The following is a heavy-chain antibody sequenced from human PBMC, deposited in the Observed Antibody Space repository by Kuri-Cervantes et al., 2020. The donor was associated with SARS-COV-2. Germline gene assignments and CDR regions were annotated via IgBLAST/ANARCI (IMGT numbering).Heavy chain of an antibody. CDR1: GFTFSSYG. Sequence: GGSLRLSCAASGFTFSSYGMHWVRQAPGKGLEWVSYISSSSSTIYYADSVKGRFTISRDYSKNTLYLQMNSLRAEDTAVYYCARVVVVVPAAIAPADYWGQGTLVTVSS. CDR3: ARVVVVVPAAIAPADY. V-gene: IGHV3-48*01. J-gene: IGHJ4*02. CDR2: ISSSSSTI. D-gene: IGHD2-2*01.